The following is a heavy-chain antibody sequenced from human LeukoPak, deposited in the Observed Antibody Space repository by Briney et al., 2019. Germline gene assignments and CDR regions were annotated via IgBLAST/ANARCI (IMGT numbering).Heavy chain of an antibody. CDR3: ARDRDSSSWYENWFDP. CDR2: INPSNGGT. D-gene: IGHD6-13*01. CDR1: GYTFTGSY. Sequence: ASVKVSCKASGYTFTGSYMHWVRQAPGQGLEWMGWINPSNGGTNYAQKFQGRVTMTREKPISTVYMELSRLRSDDTAVYYCARDRDSSSWYENWFDPWGQGTLVTVSS. J-gene: IGHJ5*02. V-gene: IGHV1-2*02.